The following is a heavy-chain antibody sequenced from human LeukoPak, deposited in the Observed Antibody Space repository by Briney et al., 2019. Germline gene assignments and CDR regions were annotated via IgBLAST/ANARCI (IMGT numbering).Heavy chain of an antibody. CDR3: ARRATDVYYFDY. D-gene: IGHD3-16*01. CDR1: GGSFSGYY. J-gene: IGHJ4*02. Sequence: SETLSLTCAVSGGSFSGYYWSWIRQPPGKGLEWIGEINHSGSTNYNPSLKSRVTISVDTSKNQFSLKLSSVTAADTAVYYCARRATDVYYFDYWGQGTLVTVSS. V-gene: IGHV4-34*01. CDR2: INHSGST.